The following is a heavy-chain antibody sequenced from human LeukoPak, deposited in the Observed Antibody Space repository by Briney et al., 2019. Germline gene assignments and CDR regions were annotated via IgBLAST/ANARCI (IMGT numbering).Heavy chain of an antibody. Sequence: GGSLRLSCAASGFTFSSYGMHWVRQAPGKGLEWVAVISYDGSNKYYADSVKGRFTISRDNSKNTLYLQMNSLKTEDTAVYYCAVWLEGVCYWGQGALVTVSS. D-gene: IGHD3-9*01. J-gene: IGHJ4*02. V-gene: IGHV3-30*03. CDR3: AVWLEGVCY. CDR1: GFTFSSYG. CDR2: ISYDGSNK.